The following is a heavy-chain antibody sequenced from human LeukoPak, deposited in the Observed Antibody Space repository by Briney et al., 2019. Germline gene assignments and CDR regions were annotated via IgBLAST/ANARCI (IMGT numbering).Heavy chain of an antibody. Sequence: PGGSLRLSCVASGFTFANYGMNWVRQAPGKGLEWVSYISTNGDSTYYADSVKGRFTISRDNSKNTLYLQMNSLRAEDTALYYCARKRPNYFDYWGQGTLVTVSS. V-gene: IGHV3-23*01. J-gene: IGHJ4*02. CDR1: GFTFANYG. CDR2: ISTNGDST. CDR3: ARKRPNYFDY.